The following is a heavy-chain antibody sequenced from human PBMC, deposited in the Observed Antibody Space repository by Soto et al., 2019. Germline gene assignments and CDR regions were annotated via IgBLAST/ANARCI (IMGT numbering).Heavy chain of an antibody. V-gene: IGHV3-66*01. Sequence: EVQLVESGGGLVQPGGSLRLSCAASGFTVSSNYMSWVRQAPGKGLEWVSVIYSGGSTYYADSVKGRFTISRDNSKNTLYLQMNSLRAEDTAVYYCAREPTDDYGDYAPPPMRNWYFDLWGRGTLVTVSS. CDR2: IYSGGST. J-gene: IGHJ2*01. D-gene: IGHD4-17*01. CDR1: GFTVSSNY. CDR3: AREPTDDYGDYAPPPMRNWYFDL.